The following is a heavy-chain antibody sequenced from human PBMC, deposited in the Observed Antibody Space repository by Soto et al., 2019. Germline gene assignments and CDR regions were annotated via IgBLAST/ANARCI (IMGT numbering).Heavy chain of an antibody. D-gene: IGHD6-13*01. Sequence: GGSLRLSCAASGFTFSSYGMHWVRQAPGKGLEWVAVISYDGSNKYYADPVKGRFTISRDNSKNTLYLQMNSLRAEDTAVYYCASPSVELAAAGTDWGQGTLVTVSS. V-gene: IGHV3-30*03. J-gene: IGHJ4*02. CDR1: GFTFSSYG. CDR3: ASPSVELAAAGTD. CDR2: ISYDGSNK.